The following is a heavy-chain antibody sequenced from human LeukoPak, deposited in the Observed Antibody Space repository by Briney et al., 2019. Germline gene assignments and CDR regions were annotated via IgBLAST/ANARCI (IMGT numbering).Heavy chain of an antibody. CDR1: GYTFTSYD. Sequence: ASVKVSCKASGYTFTSYDINWVRQAPGQGLEWMGWINPNSGGTNYAQKFQGRVTMTRDTSISTAYMELSRLRSDDTAVYYCAREGRGSSYYFDYWGQGTLVTVSS. V-gene: IGHV1-2*02. CDR2: INPNSGGT. D-gene: IGHD6-6*01. J-gene: IGHJ4*02. CDR3: AREGRGSSYYFDY.